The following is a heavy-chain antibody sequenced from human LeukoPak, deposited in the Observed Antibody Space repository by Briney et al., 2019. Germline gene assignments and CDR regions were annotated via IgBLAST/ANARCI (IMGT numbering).Heavy chain of an antibody. CDR1: GYSITSGYY. CDR2: IYHGGST. CDR3: ARLYLRDHCSSTSCYGLYFDY. V-gene: IGHV4-38-2*01. J-gene: IGHJ4*02. Sequence: SETLSLTCAVSGYSITSGYYWGWIRQPPGKGLEWIGSIYHGGSTYYNPSLKTRVTMSVDTSKNQFSLKLSSVTAADTAVYYCARLYLRDHCSSTSCYGLYFDYWGQGTLVTVSS. D-gene: IGHD2-2*01.